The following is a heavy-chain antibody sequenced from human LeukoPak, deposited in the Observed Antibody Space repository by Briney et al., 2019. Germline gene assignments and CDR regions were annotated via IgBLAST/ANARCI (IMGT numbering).Heavy chain of an antibody. Sequence: ASVKVSCKASGYTFTSYYIHWVRQAPGQGLEWMGIINPSGGSTNYAQDFQGRVTITADESTSTAYMELSSLRSEDTAVYYCALLAGYSSSWYLDYWGQGTLVTVSS. CDR2: INPSGGST. J-gene: IGHJ4*02. V-gene: IGHV1-46*01. CDR1: GYTFTSYY. D-gene: IGHD6-13*01. CDR3: ALLAGYSSSWYLDY.